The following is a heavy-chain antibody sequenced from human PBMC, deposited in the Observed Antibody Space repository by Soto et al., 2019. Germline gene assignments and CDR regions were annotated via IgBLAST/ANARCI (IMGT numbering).Heavy chain of an antibody. V-gene: IGHV4-39*01. CDR2: IYYSGST. CDR1: RASISSSSFH. Sequence: SETLSLTCTVNRASISSSSFHWGWIRHPPGKGLVWIGSIYYSGSTYYSPSLKSRVTISLDTSKNQFSLKLSSVTAADTAVYYCARRERAAGTDWWFDPWGQGTLVS. J-gene: IGHJ5*02. CDR3: ARRERAAGTDWWFDP. D-gene: IGHD6-13*01.